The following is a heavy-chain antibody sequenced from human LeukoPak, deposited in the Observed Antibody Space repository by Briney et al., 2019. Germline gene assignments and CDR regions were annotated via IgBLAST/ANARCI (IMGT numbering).Heavy chain of an antibody. V-gene: IGHV3-7*03. Sequence: PGGSLRLSCAASGFTFSSYWMSGVRQAPGKGLEWVANIKHHGSEKYYVDSVKGRFTISRDNAKNSLYLQMNSLRVEDTAVYYCASSKDHYCHYWGQGTLVTVSS. CDR2: IKHHGSEK. CDR1: GFTFSSYW. CDR3: ASSKDHYCHY. J-gene: IGHJ4*02.